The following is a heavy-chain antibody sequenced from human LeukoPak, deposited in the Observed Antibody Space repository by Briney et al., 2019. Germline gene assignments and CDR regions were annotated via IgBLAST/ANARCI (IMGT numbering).Heavy chain of an antibody. D-gene: IGHD2-2*01. J-gene: IGHJ4*02. CDR3: ARASPNCSSTSCPPWGY. CDR1: GYTFTGYY. V-gene: IGHV1-2*02. CDR2: INPNSGGT. Sequence: ASVTVSCKASGYTFTGYYMHWVRQAPGQGLEWMGWINPNSGGTNYAQKFQGRVTMTRDTSISTAYMELSRLRSDDTAVYYCARASPNCSSTSCPPWGYWGQGTLVTVSS.